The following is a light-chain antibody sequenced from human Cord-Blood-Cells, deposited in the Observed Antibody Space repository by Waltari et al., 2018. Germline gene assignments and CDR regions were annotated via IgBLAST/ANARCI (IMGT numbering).Light chain of an antibody. V-gene: IGKV3-20*01. CDR1: QSVSSSY. CDR2: GAS. J-gene: IGKJ4*01. Sequence: DIVLPQSPGTLSLSPGERATLSCRASQSVSSSYLAWYQQKPGQAPRLLIYGASSRASGIPDRFSGSGSGTDFTLTISRLEPEDFAVYYCQQYCSSPRTFGGGTKVEIK. CDR3: QQYCSSPRT.